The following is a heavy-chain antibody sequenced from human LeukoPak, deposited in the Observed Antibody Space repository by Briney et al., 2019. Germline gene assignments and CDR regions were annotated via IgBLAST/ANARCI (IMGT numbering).Heavy chain of an antibody. CDR3: AREAYYGSGSYYNPLDY. D-gene: IGHD3-10*01. V-gene: IGHV4-61*02. Sequence: TSETLSLTCTVSGGSISSGSYYWSWIRQPAGKGLEWIGRIYTSGSTNYNPSLKSRVTMSVDTSKNQFSLKLSSVTAADTAVYYCAREAYYGSGSYYNPLDYWGQGTLVTVSS. J-gene: IGHJ4*02. CDR2: IYTSGST. CDR1: GGSISSGSYY.